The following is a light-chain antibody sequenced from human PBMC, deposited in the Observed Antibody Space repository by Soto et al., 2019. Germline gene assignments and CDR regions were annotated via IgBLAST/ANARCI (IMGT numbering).Light chain of an antibody. CDR2: DAS. CDR1: QSISSW. Sequence: DIQMTQSPSTLSASVGDRVTVTCRASQSISSWLAWYQQKPGKAPKLLIYDASSLESGVPSRFSGSGSGTEFTLTISSLQPDDFATYYCQHYNGFPLNFGGGTKVEIK. CDR3: QHYNGFPLN. J-gene: IGKJ4*01. V-gene: IGKV1-5*01.